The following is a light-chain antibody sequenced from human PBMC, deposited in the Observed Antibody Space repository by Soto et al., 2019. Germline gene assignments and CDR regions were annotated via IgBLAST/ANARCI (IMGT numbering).Light chain of an antibody. Sequence: QSVLTQPASVSGSPGQSITISCTGTSSDVGGYDLVSWYQQHPGKAPKLMIYEVSNRPSGVSNRFSGSKSGNTASLTISGLQAEDEADYYCSSYTSSSTLYDFGTGTKVTVL. CDR1: SSDVGGYDL. CDR2: EVS. V-gene: IGLV2-14*01. J-gene: IGLJ1*01. CDR3: SSYTSSSTLYD.